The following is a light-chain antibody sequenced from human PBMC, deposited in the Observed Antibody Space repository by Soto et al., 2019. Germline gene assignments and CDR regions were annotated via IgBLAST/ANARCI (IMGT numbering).Light chain of an antibody. Sequence: QAVVTQPPSVSGAPGQRVIISCTGSSSNIGTGYAVHWYQQLPGTAPKLLIYGNTNRPSGVPDRFSGSKSGTSASLAITGLQADDEADYYCQSSDTSLSGPRVFGGGTKLTVL. V-gene: IGLV1-40*01. CDR3: QSSDTSLSGPRV. CDR2: GNT. CDR1: SSNIGTGYA. J-gene: IGLJ2*01.